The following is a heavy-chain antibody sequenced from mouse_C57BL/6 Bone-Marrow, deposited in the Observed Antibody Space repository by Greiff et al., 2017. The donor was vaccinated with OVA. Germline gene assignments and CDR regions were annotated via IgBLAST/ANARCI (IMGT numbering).Heavy chain of an antibody. V-gene: IGHV2-2*01. J-gene: IGHJ2*01. CDR3: ARNQLGRNYFDY. Sequence: QVQLQQSGPGLVQPSQSLSITCTVSGFSLTSYGVHWVRQSPGKGLEWLGVIWSGGSTDYTAAFISRLSISKDNSKSQVFFKMNSLQADDTAIYYCARNQLGRNYFDYWGQGTTLTVSS. CDR2: IWSGGST. CDR1: GFSLTSYG. D-gene: IGHD4-1*02.